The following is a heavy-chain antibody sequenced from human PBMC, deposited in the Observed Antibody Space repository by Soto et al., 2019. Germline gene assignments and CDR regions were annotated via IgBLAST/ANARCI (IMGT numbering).Heavy chain of an antibody. V-gene: IGHV3-48*02. CDR3: ARSRFAGSYFDY. J-gene: IGHJ4*02. CDR2: ISSSSSTI. CDR1: GFTFSSYS. Sequence: GGSLRLSCAASGFTFSSYSMNWVRQAPGKGLGWVSYISSSSSTIYYAGSVKGRFTISRDNAKNSLYLQMNSLRDEDTAVYYCARSRFAGSYFDYWGQGTLVTVSS. D-gene: IGHD3-10*01.